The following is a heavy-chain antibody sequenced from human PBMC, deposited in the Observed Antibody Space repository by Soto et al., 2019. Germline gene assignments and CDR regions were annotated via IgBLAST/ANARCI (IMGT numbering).Heavy chain of an antibody. CDR3: VSDGVAVAGPANFDY. D-gene: IGHD6-13*01. J-gene: IGHJ4*02. V-gene: IGHV3-74*01. CDR2: IHSDGSSA. CDR1: GFIFRNYW. Sequence: EVQLVESGGGSVQPGGSLRLSCAASGFIFRNYWMHWVRQAPGEGLVWVSRIHSDGSSASYADSVKDRFTISRDNAKNTVFLQMSNLRAEDTAIYYCVSDGVAVAGPANFDYWGQGTLVTVSS.